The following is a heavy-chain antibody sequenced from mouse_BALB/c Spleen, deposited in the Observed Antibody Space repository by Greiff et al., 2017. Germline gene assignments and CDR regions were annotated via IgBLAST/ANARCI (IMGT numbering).Heavy chain of an antibody. CDR3: TYGNYGYFDV. J-gene: IGHJ1*01. CDR2: ISSGGGST. Sequence: EVLLVESGGGLVKPGGSLKLSCAASGFAFSSYDMSWVRQTPEKRLEWVAYISSGGGSTYYPDTVKGRFTISRDNAKNTLYLQLNSLKSEDTAMYDCTYGNYGYFDVWGAGTTVTVSS. D-gene: IGHD2-1*01. CDR1: GFAFSSYD. V-gene: IGHV5-12-1*01.